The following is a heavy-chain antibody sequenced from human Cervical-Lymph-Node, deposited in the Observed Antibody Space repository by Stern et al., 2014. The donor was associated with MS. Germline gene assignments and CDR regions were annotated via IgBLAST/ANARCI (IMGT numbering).Heavy chain of an antibody. J-gene: IGHJ4*02. V-gene: IGHV1-69*06. CDR3: ARELASSAHPFDY. Sequence: VQLVQYGAEVKKPGSSVKVSCKTFGDTFINYAVSWVRQAPGLGLEWMGGIVPLFGTATYARKFRNRITLTADKSTNTTFMELRSLRFEDTAVYYCARELASSAHPFDYWGQGTLLTVSS. CDR1: GDTFINYA. CDR2: IVPLFGTA.